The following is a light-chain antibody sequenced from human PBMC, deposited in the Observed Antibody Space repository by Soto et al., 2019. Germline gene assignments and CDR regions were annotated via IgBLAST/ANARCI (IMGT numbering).Light chain of an antibody. CDR3: QQYNSYSTWT. CDR1: QSISSW. CDR2: DAS. J-gene: IGKJ1*01. V-gene: IGKV1-5*01. Sequence: DIQMTQSPSTLSASVGDRVTITCRASQSISSWLAWYQQKPGKAPKLLIYDASRLESGVPSRFSGSGSGTEFTLTISSLQPDDFATYSCQQYNSYSTWTFGQGTNVEIK.